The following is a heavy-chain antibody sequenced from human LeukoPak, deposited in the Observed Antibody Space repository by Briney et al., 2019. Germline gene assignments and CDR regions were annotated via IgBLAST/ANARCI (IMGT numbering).Heavy chain of an antibody. CDR3: GKGPGYSVYDNLPHH. V-gene: IGHV3-30*18. D-gene: IGHD5/OR15-5a*01. CDR2: ISDDGSKI. CDR1: GFRFSNYG. J-gene: IGHJ5*02. Sequence: GRSLRFSCAASGFRFSNYGMHWVRQAPGKGLEWVAVISDDGSKIYYGDSVKGRFTISRDNSKNTLNLEMNSLRADDSAVYYCGKGPGYSVYDNLPHHWGQGTLVTVSS.